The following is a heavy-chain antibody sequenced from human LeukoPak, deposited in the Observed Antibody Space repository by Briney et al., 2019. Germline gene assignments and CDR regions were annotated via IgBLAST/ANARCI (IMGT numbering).Heavy chain of an antibody. CDR3: AKVSIAAAAYFDY. D-gene: IGHD6-13*01. CDR1: GFSFSSYG. Sequence: PGGSLRLSCAASGFSFSSYGMSWVRQAPGKGLEWVSAISGSGGSTYYADSVKGRFTISRDNSKNTLYLQMNSLRAEDTAVYYCAKVSIAAAAYFDYWGQGTLVTVSS. V-gene: IGHV3-23*01. CDR2: ISGSGGST. J-gene: IGHJ4*02.